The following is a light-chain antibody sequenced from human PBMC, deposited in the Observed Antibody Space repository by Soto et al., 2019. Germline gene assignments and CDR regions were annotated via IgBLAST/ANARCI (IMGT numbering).Light chain of an antibody. CDR3: QQYGSSPPIT. Sequence: EIVLTQSPGTLSLSPGERATLSCRASQSVSSSYLAWYKQKPGQAPRLLIYGASSRATGIPDRFSGSGSGTDFTLTITRLEPEDFAVYYYQQYGSSPPITFSQGTRLEIK. V-gene: IGKV3-20*01. J-gene: IGKJ5*01. CDR2: GAS. CDR1: QSVSSSY.